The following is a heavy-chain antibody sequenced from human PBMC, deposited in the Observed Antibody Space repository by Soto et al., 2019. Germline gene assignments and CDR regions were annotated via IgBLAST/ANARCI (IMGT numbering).Heavy chain of an antibody. CDR1: GYSFTNYG. CDR3: ARVVPGAEAWFGP. J-gene: IGHJ5*02. Sequence: VQLVQSGAEVKKPGESLRISCKGSGYSFTNYGITWVRQAPGQPLEWLGWISLYSDGTNYAQKFQGRVSMTTDTSTTTAYMELRSLRSDDTAVYYCARVVPGAEAWFGPWGQGTLVTVSS. D-gene: IGHD2-2*01. CDR2: ISLYSDGT. V-gene: IGHV1-18*01.